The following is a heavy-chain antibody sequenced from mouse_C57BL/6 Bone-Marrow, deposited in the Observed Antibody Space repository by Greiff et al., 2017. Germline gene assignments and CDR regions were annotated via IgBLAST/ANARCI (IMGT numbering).Heavy chain of an antibody. V-gene: IGHV1-59*01. CDR3: ARGYDADY. CDR2: IVPSDSYT. Sequence: QVQLQQSGAELVRPGTSVKLSCKASGYTFTSYWMYWVRQRPGQGLEWIGVIVPSDSYTNYNQKFKGKATLTVDTASSTAYMQLSSLTSEDSAVYYCARGYDADYWGQGTTLTVSS. D-gene: IGHD2-2*01. J-gene: IGHJ2*01. CDR1: GYTFTSYW.